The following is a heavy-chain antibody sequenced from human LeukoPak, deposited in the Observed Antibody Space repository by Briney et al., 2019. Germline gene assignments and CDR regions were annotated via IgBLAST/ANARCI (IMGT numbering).Heavy chain of an antibody. V-gene: IGHV5-51*01. CDR2: IYPGDSDT. Sequence: KTGESLKISCKGSGYSFTSYWIGWVRQMPGKGLEWMGIIYPGDSDTRYSPSFQGQVTISADKSISTAYLQWSSLKASDTAMYYCARQRVLDVLRFLEWDPSGEFIDPWGQGTLVTVSS. J-gene: IGHJ5*02. D-gene: IGHD3-3*01. CDR1: GYSFTSYW. CDR3: ARQRVLDVLRFLEWDPSGEFIDP.